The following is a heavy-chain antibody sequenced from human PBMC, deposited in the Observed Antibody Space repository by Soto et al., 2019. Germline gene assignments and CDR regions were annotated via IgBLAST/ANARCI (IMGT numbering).Heavy chain of an antibody. CDR2: IYHSGST. CDR3: ARDDHIVVVPTSLGAMDV. V-gene: IGHV4-4*02. CDR1: GGSISSNKW. J-gene: IGHJ6*02. D-gene: IGHD2-2*01. Sequence: SETLSLTCAVYGGSISSNKWWSWVRQPPGKGLEWIGEIYHSGSTNYNPSLKSRATISLDKSKNQFSLKLTSVTAADSAVYYCARDDHIVVVPTSLGAMDVWGQGTTVTVSS.